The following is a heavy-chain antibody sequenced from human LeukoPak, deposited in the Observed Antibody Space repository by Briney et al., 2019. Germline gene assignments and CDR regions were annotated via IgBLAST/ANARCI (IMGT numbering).Heavy chain of an antibody. CDR1: GFTFSSYE. Sequence: GGSLRLSCAASGFTFSSYEMNGVRQAPGKGLEWISYISSSVRTIYYADSVKGRFTISRDNAKNSLFLQMNSLRAEDTAIYYCARGGSRWFLYYFDYWGQGTLVTVSS. J-gene: IGHJ4*02. CDR2: ISSSVRTI. V-gene: IGHV3-48*03. D-gene: IGHD3-3*01. CDR3: ARGGSRWFLYYFDY.